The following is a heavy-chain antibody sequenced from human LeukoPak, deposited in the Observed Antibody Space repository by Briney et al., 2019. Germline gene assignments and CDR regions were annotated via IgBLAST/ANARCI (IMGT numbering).Heavy chain of an antibody. CDR2: IIPILGIA. J-gene: IGHJ6*03. Sequence: SVKVSCKASGGTFSSYTISWVRQAPGQGLEWMGRIIPILGIANYAQKFQGRVTITADKSTSTAYMELSSLRSEDTAVYYCAREYYSNYEAYYYYYMDVWGKGTTVTVSS. CDR1: GGTFSSYT. V-gene: IGHV1-69*02. D-gene: IGHD4-11*01. CDR3: AREYYSNYEAYYYYYMDV.